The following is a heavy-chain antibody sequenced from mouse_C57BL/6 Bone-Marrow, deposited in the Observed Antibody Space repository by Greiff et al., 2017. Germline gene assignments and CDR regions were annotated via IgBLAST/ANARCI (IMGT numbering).Heavy chain of an antibody. CDR3: ARLWEGVAD. V-gene: IGHV5-2*03. D-gene: IGHD4-1*01. CDR2: INSDGGST. CDR1: EYEFPSHD. J-gene: IGHJ3*01. Sequence: VKLVESGGGLVQPGESLTLSCESNEYEFPSHDMSWVRKTPEKRLALVAAINSDGGSTYYPDTMERRFILSRDNTKKTLDLKMSSLRSEDTALYYCARLWEGVADWGQGTLVTVCA.